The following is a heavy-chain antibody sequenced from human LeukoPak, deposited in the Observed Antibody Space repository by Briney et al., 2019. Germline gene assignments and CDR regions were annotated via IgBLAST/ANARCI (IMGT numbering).Heavy chain of an antibody. D-gene: IGHD4-17*01. J-gene: IGHJ4*02. Sequence: SETLSLTCTVSGGSISSYYWSWIRQPPGKGLEWIGYIYYGGSTNYNPSLKSRVTISVDTSKNQFSLKLSSVTAADTAVYYCARTTVTTIGYYFDYWGQGTLVTVSS. CDR2: IYYGGST. CDR1: GGSISSYY. CDR3: ARTTVTTIGYYFDY. V-gene: IGHV4-59*01.